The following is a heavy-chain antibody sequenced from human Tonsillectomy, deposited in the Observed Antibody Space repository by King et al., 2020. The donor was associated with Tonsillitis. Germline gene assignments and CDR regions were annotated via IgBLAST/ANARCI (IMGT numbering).Heavy chain of an antibody. CDR1: GFSLNTGGVG. Sequence: LTLKESGPTLVKPTQTLTLTCTFSGFSLNTGGVGVGWIRQPPGKALEWLALIYWDDDKRYSPSLKSRLTITKDTSKNQVFLTMTNMDPVDTATYYCAHRLPFDSSGYRAFDIWGQGTMVIVSS. V-gene: IGHV2-5*02. CDR3: AHRLPFDSSGYRAFDI. J-gene: IGHJ3*02. D-gene: IGHD3-22*01. CDR2: IYWDDDK.